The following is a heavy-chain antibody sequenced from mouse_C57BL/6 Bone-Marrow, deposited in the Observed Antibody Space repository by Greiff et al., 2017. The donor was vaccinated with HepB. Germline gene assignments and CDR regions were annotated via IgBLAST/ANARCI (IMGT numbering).Heavy chain of an antibody. CDR2: IYPRSGNT. Sequence: QVQLQQSGAELARPGASVKLSCKASGYTFTSYGISWVKQRTGQGLEWIGEIYPRSGNTYYNEKFKGKATLTADKSSSTASMELRSLTTEDSAVYYCARFDYDEGAEFAYWGQGTLVTVSA. J-gene: IGHJ3*01. V-gene: IGHV1-81*01. D-gene: IGHD2-4*01. CDR3: ARFDYDEGAEFAY. CDR1: GYTFTSYG.